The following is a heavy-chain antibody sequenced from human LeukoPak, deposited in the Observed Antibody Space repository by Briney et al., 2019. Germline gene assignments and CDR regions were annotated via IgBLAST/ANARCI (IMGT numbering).Heavy chain of an antibody. Sequence: PGGSLRLSCAASGFTFSSYWMSWVRQAPGKGLEWVANIKQDGSEKYYVDSVKGRCTISRDNAKNSLYLQMNSLRAEDTAVYYCARDLGYSYGYWNYWGQGTLVTVSS. CDR3: ARDLGYSYGYWNY. V-gene: IGHV3-7*01. D-gene: IGHD5-18*01. CDR1: GFTFSSYW. J-gene: IGHJ4*02. CDR2: IKQDGSEK.